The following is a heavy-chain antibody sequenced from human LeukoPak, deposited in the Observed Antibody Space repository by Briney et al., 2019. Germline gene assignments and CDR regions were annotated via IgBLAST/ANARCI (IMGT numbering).Heavy chain of an antibody. CDR2: INPSGGST. J-gene: IGHJ6*03. D-gene: IGHD3-10*01. CDR1: GYTFTSYY. V-gene: IGHV1-46*01. Sequence: ASVKVSCKASGYTFTSYYMHWVRQAPGQGLEWMGIINPSGGSTSYAQKFQGRVTMTRDTSTSTVYMELSSLRSEDTAVYYCARDKASMVRGLIITSGNYYYMDVWGKGTTVTVSS. CDR3: ARDKASMVRGLIITSGNYYYMDV.